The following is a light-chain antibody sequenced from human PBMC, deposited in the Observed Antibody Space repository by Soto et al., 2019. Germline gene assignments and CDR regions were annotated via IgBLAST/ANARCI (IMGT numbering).Light chain of an antibody. CDR3: HQTYSTPQT. V-gene: IGKV1-39*01. J-gene: IGKJ1*01. CDR1: QSISRF. CDR2: AAS. Sequence: DIHITHSPSSLSSSVLDIFTITCLASQSISRFLNLYQQTPGKAPKLLIYAASSLHSGVPSTFSGSGSGTDFTLTISSLQPEDFATYYCHQTYSTPQTFGQGTKVDIK.